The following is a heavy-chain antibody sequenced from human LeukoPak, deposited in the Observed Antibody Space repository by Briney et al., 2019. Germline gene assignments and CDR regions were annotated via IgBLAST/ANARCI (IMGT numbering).Heavy chain of an antibody. D-gene: IGHD5-18*01. CDR2: IYYSGTT. CDR1: GGSISYYY. J-gene: IGHJ4*02. CDR3: ARHLKTDMVKAHFDY. V-gene: IGHV4-59*08. Sequence: SETLSLTCTVSGGSISYYYWSWFRQPPGKGLEWIGYIYYSGTTNYNPSLKSRVTISVDTSKNQFSLKLSSVTAADTAVYYCARHLKTDMVKAHFDYWGQGTLVTVSS.